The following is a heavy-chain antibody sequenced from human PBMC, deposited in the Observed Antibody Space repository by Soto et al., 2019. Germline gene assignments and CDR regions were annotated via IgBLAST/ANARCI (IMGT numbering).Heavy chain of an antibody. CDR2: ISYDGSNK. CDR1: GFTFSSYG. V-gene: IGHV3-30*03. Sequence: QVQLVESGGGVVQPGRSLRLSCAASGFTFSSYGMHWVRQAPGKGLEWVAVISYDGSNKYYADSVKGRFTISRDNSKNTLYLQMNSLRAEDTAVYYCARDRIVDTAMVSRYYYGMDVWGQGTTVTVSS. J-gene: IGHJ6*02. CDR3: ARDRIVDTAMVSRYYYGMDV. D-gene: IGHD5-18*01.